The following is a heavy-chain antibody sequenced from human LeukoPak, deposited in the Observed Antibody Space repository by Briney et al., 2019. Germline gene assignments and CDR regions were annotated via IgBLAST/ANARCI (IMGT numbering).Heavy chain of an antibody. CDR2: IYYSGST. V-gene: IGHV4-61*01. CDR1: GGSVSSGSYY. CDR3: ARDYYGSGGYVDY. Sequence: PSETLSLTCTVSGGSVSSGSYYWSWIRQPPGKGLEWIGYIYYSGSTNYNPSLKSRVTISVDTSKNQFSLKLSSVTAADTAVYYCARDYYGSGGYVDYWGQGTLVTVSS. D-gene: IGHD3-10*01. J-gene: IGHJ4*02.